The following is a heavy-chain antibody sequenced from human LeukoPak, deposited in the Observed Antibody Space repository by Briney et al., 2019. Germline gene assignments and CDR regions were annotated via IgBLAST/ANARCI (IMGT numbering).Heavy chain of an antibody. CDR1: GYTFGNYG. Sequence: ASVKVSCKAAGYTFGNYGIKWVRQAPGQGLEWMGWINAGNGNTKYSQEFQGRVTITRDTSASTAYMELSSLRSEDMAVYYCARGGRVGATRDAFDIWGQGTMVTVSS. CDR2: INAGNGNT. CDR3: ARGGRVGATRDAFDI. D-gene: IGHD1-26*01. V-gene: IGHV1-3*03. J-gene: IGHJ3*02.